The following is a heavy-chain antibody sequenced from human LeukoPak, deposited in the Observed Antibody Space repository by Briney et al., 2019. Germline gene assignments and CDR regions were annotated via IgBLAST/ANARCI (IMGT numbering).Heavy chain of an antibody. CDR3: ARVHWRPATHWFDP. Sequence: ASVKVSCKASGYTFTDYYMYWVRQAPGQGLEYMGWINPSSGGTNYAQKFQGRVTMTRDTSISTAYMELSSLRSDDTAIYYCARVHWRPATHWFDPWGQGTLVTVSS. CDR2: INPSSGGT. J-gene: IGHJ5*02. V-gene: IGHV1-2*02. CDR1: GYTFTDYY. D-gene: IGHD2-2*01.